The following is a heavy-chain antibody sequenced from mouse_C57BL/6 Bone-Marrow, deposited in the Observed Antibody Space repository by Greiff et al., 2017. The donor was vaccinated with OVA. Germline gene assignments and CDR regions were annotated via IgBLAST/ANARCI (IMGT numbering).Heavy chain of an antibody. J-gene: IGHJ3*01. CDR2: ISSGSSTI. D-gene: IGHD2-4*01. Sequence: EVKLMESGGGLVKPGGSLKLSCAASGFTFSDYGMHWVRQAPEKGLEWVAYISSGSSTIYYADTVKGRFTISRDNAKHPLFLQMTSLRSEDTAMYYCAREGLRPSWFAYWGQGTLVTVSA. CDR1: GFTFSDYG. V-gene: IGHV5-17*01. CDR3: AREGLRPSWFAY.